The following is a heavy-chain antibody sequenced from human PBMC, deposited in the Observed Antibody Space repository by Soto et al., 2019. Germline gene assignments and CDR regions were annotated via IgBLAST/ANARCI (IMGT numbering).Heavy chain of an antibody. J-gene: IGHJ2*01. V-gene: IGHV3-66*04. D-gene: IGHD3-10*02. CDR2: IYSAGTT. Sequence: EMQMLESGGGLVQPGGSLRLSCAASGFTVSNNYMTWVRQAPGKGLEWVSLIYSAGTTYYADSVKGRFTISRDSSRNTLYLQMNSLRAEDTAVYYCARPNSIYYVWGRDTLVTVSS. CDR3: ARPNSIYYV. CDR1: GFTVSNNY.